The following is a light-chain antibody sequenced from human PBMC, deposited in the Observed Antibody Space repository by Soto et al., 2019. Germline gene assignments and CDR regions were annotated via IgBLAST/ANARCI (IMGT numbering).Light chain of an antibody. V-gene: IGKV3-11*01. CDR2: DAS. CDR3: QQRSNWPRT. J-gene: IGKJ2*01. Sequence: EIVLTQSPATLSLSPGERATLSCRASQSVSSSLAWYQQKPGQAPRLLIYDASNRATGIPARFSGSGSETDFTLTISSLEPEDFAVYYCQQRSNWPRTFGQGTKLEIK. CDR1: QSVSSS.